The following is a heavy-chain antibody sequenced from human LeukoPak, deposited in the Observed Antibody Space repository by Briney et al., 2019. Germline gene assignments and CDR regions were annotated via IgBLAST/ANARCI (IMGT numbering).Heavy chain of an antibody. D-gene: IGHD3-9*01. CDR2: INPNSGNT. CDR3: AIWPLSRHFDWLSRGGFDP. Sequence: GASVKVSCKASGYTFTGYYMHWVRQAPGQGLEWMGWINPNSGNTGYAQKFQGRVTMTRNTSISTAYMELSSLRSEDTAVYYCAIWPLSRHFDWLSRGGFDPWGQGTLVTVSS. V-gene: IGHV1-8*02. J-gene: IGHJ5*02. CDR1: GYTFTGYY.